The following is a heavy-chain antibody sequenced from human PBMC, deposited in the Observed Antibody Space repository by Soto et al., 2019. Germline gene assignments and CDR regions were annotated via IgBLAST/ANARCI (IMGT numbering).Heavy chain of an antibody. CDR2: FDPEDGET. CDR1: GYTLTELS. CDR3: ATYYYDSSGYYRATDDAFDI. Sequence: ASVKVSCKVSGYTLTELSMHWVRQAPGKGLEWMGGFDPEDGETIYAQKFQGRVTMTEDTSTDTAYVELSSLRSEDTAVYYCATYYYDSSGYYRATDDAFDIWGQGTMVTVSS. D-gene: IGHD3-22*01. V-gene: IGHV1-24*01. J-gene: IGHJ3*02.